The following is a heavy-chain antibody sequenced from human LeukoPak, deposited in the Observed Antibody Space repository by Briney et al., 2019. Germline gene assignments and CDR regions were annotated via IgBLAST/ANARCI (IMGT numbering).Heavy chain of an antibody. CDR2: IYYSGST. Sequence: SETLSLTCTVSGDSISSYYWSWIRQPPGKGLEWIGYIYYSGSTNYNPSLKSRVTISVDTSKNQFSLKLTSVTAADTAVYYCARAYYYGSGSYGLDYWGQGTLVTVSS. CDR1: GDSISSYY. CDR3: ARAYYYGSGSYGLDY. D-gene: IGHD3-10*01. V-gene: IGHV4-59*01. J-gene: IGHJ4*02.